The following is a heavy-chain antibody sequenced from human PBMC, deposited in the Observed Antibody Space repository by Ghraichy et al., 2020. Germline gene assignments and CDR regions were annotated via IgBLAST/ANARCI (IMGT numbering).Heavy chain of an antibody. D-gene: IGHD3-22*01. CDR1: GYSFTSYW. Sequence: SLNISCKGSGYSFTSYWIGWVRQLPGNCLQWMGIIYPANSETRYSLSFEGHVIISADKSIRTAYLQWSSLRASDTAMYYCARPAYSSGQNAFDIWGQGTMLAVSP. V-gene: IGHV5-51*01. J-gene: IGHJ3*02. CDR2: IYPANSET. CDR3: ARPAYSSGQNAFDI.